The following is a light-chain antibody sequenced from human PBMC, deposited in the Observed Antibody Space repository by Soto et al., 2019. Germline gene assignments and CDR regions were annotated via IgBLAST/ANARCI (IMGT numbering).Light chain of an antibody. Sequence: DIVMTQSPDSLAVSLGERATINCKSSQSVLYSSDNKNYLAWYQQKPGQPPKLLVYWASTRESGVPDRFSGSASGTDFTLTISSLQAEDVAVYYCQQYYSVPFSFGPGTKVDIK. CDR2: WAS. J-gene: IGKJ3*01. CDR3: QQYYSVPFS. V-gene: IGKV4-1*01. CDR1: QSVLYSSDNKNY.